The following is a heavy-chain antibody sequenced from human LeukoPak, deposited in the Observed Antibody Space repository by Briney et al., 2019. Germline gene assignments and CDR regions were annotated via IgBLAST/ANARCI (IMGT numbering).Heavy chain of an antibody. J-gene: IGHJ5*02. CDR3: ARDAYYYDSSGYYSGWFDP. V-gene: IGHV1-46*01. Sequence: GASVKVSCKASGYTCTSYYMHWVRQAPGQGLEWMGIINPSGGSTSYAQKFQGRVTMTRDTSTSTVYMELSSLRSEDTAVYYCARDAYYYDSSGYYSGWFDPWGQGTLVTVSS. CDR2: INPSGGST. CDR1: GYTCTSYY. D-gene: IGHD3-22*01.